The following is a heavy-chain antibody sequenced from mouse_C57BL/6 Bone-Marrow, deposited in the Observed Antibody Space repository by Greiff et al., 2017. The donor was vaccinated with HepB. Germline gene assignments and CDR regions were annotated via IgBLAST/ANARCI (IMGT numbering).Heavy chain of an antibody. CDR3: ARRAVVALYYYAMDY. D-gene: IGHD1-1*01. CDR1: GYTFTDYY. J-gene: IGHJ4*01. V-gene: IGHV1-76*01. CDR2: IYPGSGNT. Sequence: QVQLKQSGAELVRPGASVKLSCKASGYTFTDYYINWVKQRPGQGLEWIARIYPGSGNTYYNEKFKGKATLTAEKSSSTAYMQLSSLTSEDSAVYFCARRAVVALYYYAMDYWGQGTSVTVSS.